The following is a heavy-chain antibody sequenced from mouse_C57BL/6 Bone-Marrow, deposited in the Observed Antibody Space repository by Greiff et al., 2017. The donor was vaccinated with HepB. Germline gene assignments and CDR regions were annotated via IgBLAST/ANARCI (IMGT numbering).Heavy chain of an antibody. CDR1: GYTFTSYW. CDR2: IYPGNSDT. CDR3: TLYCCDSIYAMDY. D-gene: IGHD1-1*01. V-gene: IGHV1-5*01. J-gene: IGHJ4*01. Sequence: EVKLLESGTVLVRPGASVKMSCKTSGYTFTSYWMHWVKQRPGQGLEWIGAIYPGNSDTSYNQKFKGKAKLTAVTSASTAYMKLSSLTNEDSAVYYCTLYCCDSIYAMDYWGQGTTVTVSS.